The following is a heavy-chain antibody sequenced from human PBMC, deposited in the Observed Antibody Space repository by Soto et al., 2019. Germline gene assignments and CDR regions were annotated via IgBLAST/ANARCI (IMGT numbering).Heavy chain of an antibody. Sequence: QVHLVESGGGMVQPGGSLRLSCTPSGFTFRNYGLHWVRQAPGKGLEWVPLISSDGDNKYYADAARGRFPVSRENFKNTLFLQKDSLRPEDTAVYYCVKKITGYASHSDARDVGGQGTPVT. CDR2: ISSDGDNK. CDR3: VKKITGYASHSDARDV. D-gene: IGHD1-20*01. CDR1: GFTFRNYG. V-gene: IGHV3-30*18. J-gene: IGHJ6*02.